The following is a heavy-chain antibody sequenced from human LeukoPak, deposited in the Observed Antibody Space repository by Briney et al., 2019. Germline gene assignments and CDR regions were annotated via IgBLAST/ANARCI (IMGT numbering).Heavy chain of an antibody. V-gene: IGHV1-18*01. CDR1: GYTFTSYG. J-gene: IGHJ5*02. CDR2: ISAYNGNT. D-gene: IGHD6-19*01. CDR3: ARSGSEVAVAGTWSRWFDP. Sequence: ASVKVSCKASGYTFTSYGISWVRQAPGQGLQWMGWISAYNGNTNYAQKLQGRVTMTTDTSTSTAYMELSRLRSDDTAVYYCARSGSEVAVAGTWSRWFDPWGQGTLVTVSS.